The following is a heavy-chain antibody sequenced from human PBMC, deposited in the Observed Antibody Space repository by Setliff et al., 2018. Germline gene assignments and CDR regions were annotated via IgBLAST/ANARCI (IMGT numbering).Heavy chain of an antibody. Sequence: PSETLSLTCSVSGGSINEYCWSWFRQPAGKGLEWIGRIYSGSTNYNPSLKSRVTISVDTSKNQFSLKLSSVTAADTAVYYCAREGLGTMIAIDPWGQGTLVTVSS. V-gene: IGHV4-4*07. CDR2: IYSGST. CDR1: GGSINEYC. D-gene: IGHD3-22*01. J-gene: IGHJ5*02. CDR3: AREGLGTMIAIDP.